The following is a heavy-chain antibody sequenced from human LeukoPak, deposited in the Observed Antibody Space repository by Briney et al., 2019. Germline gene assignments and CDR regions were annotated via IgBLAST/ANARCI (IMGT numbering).Heavy chain of an antibody. CDR2: ISSRSSYT. Sequence: PGGSLRLSCAASGFTFSDYYMSWIRQAPGKGLEWVSYISSRSSYTNHADSVKGRFTISRDNTKNSLYLQMNSLRAEDTAVYYCARESPALNAFDIWGQGTMVTVSS. V-gene: IGHV3-11*05. CDR1: GFTFSDYY. J-gene: IGHJ3*02. CDR3: ARESPALNAFDI.